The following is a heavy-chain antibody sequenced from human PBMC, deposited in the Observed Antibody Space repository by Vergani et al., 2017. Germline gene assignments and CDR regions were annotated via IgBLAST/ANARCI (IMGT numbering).Heavy chain of an antibody. D-gene: IGHD3-9*01. Sequence: QGQLVQSGAEVTKPGASLKVACKASGYSFINYDINWVRQATGQGLEWMGWMNPNSGNTAYAQKFQGRVTITADESTSTAYMELSSLRSEDTAVYYCARDRYSNYDILTGYVSWGQGTLVTVSS. CDR2: MNPNSGNT. CDR1: GYSFINYD. V-gene: IGHV1-8*03. J-gene: IGHJ5*02. CDR3: ARDRYSNYDILTGYVS.